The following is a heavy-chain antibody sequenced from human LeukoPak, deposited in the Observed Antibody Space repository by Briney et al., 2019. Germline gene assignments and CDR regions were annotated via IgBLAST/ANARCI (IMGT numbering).Heavy chain of an antibody. V-gene: IGHV4-4*07. Sequence: SETLSLTCAVSGGSISSYHWSWIRQPAGKGLEWIGRIYTSGSTNYNPSLKGRVTMSLDTYKNQFSLKLSSVTAADTAVYYCARHNYGDYVFYYWGQGTLVTVSS. CDR3: ARHNYGDYVFYY. CDR2: IYTSGST. D-gene: IGHD4-17*01. CDR1: GGSISSYH. J-gene: IGHJ4*02.